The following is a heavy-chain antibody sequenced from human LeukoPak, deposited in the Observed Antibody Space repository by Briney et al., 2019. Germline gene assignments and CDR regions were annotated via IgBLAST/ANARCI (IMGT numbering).Heavy chain of an antibody. D-gene: IGHD4-17*01. CDR1: GYSFTSYW. J-gene: IGHJ4*02. Sequence: GESLKISCKGSGYSFTSYWIAWVRQMPGKGVEWMGIIYPGDSDPRYSPSFQGQVTISADKSISTAYLQWSSLKASDSAMYYCARQATVTTPLDYWGQGTLVTVSS. CDR2: IYPGDSDP. V-gene: IGHV5-51*01. CDR3: ARQATVTTPLDY.